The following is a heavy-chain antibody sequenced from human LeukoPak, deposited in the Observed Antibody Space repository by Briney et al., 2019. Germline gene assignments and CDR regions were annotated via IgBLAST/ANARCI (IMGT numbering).Heavy chain of an antibody. CDR3: AKQLGYCSDGSCYFPY. J-gene: IGHJ4*02. CDR2: SSNGGSTI. D-gene: IGHD2-15*01. CDR1: GFTFSDFY. Sequence: GGSLRLSCAASGFTFSDFYMTWIRQVPGKGLEWVSYSSNGGSTIYYADSVKGRFTISRDNAKNSLYLQMNSLRAEDTAVYYCAKQLGYCSDGSCYFPYWGQGTLVTVSS. V-gene: IGHV3-11*01.